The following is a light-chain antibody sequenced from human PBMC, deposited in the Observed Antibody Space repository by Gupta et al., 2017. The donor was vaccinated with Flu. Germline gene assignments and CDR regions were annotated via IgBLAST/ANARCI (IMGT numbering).Light chain of an antibody. J-gene: IGLJ2*01. CDR3: QSADSSGTYE. V-gene: IGLV3-25*03. CDR2: KDS. CDR1: ALPKQY. Sequence: PGQTARITCSGDALPKQYAYWYQQKPGQAPVLVIYKDSERPSGIPERFSGSSSGTTVTLTISGVQAEDEADYYCQSADSSGTYEFGGGTKLTVL.